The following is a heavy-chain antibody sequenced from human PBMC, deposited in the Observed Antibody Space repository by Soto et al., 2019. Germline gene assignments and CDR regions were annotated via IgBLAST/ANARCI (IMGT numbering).Heavy chain of an antibody. V-gene: IGHV6-1*01. CDR2: TYYRSKWYN. CDR3: ARAIETGTTFFNWFDP. J-gene: IGHJ5*02. CDR1: GDSVSSNSAA. D-gene: IGHD1-7*01. Sequence: SPTLSLTCAISGDSVSSNSAAWNWIRQSPSRGLEWLGRTYYRSKWYNDYAVSVKSRITINPDTSKNQFSLQLNSVTPEDTAVYYCARAIETGTTFFNWFDPWGQGTLVTVSS.